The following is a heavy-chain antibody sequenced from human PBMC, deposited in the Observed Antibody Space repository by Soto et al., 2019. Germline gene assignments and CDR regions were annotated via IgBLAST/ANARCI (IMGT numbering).Heavy chain of an antibody. D-gene: IGHD2-2*01. CDR1: GFTFSDYY. Sequence: QVRLVESGGDLVAPGGSLPLSCAPSGFTFSDYYMGWIRQAPGKGLDWVSYIVNSGSPIFYTYSVKGRFTTSRANAKNSLYLEMTSLTADDTVVYYRARGEYHLQPGGWFDPWGQGPLVTVSS. CDR2: IVNSGSPI. V-gene: IGHV3-11*01. J-gene: IGHJ5*02. CDR3: ARGEYHLQPGGWFDP.